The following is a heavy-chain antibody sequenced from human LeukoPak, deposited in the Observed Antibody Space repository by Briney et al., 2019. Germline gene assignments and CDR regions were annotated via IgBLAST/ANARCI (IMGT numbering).Heavy chain of an antibody. V-gene: IGHV3-74*01. CDR2: ISPDGSSA. CDR1: GFTFSSYW. J-gene: IGHJ4*02. Sequence: PGGSLRLSCAASGFTFSSYWMHWVRQAPGKGLVWVSRISPDGSSALYADSVKGRFTISRDNAKNTLYLQMTSLRGDDTAVYCCARVSVCPRCHFDYWGQGTLVTVSS. CDR3: ARVSVCPRCHFDY. D-gene: IGHD5/OR15-5a*01.